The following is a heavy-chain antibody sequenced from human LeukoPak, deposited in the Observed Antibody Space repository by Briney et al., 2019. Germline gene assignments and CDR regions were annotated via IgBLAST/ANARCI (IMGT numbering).Heavy chain of an antibody. D-gene: IGHD2-2*02. V-gene: IGHV1-18*01. J-gene: IGHJ3*02. CDR2: ISAYNGNT. CDR3: ARDSPYYCSSTSCYTGDAFDI. Sequence: GASEKVSCKASGYTFTSYGISWVRQAPGQGLEWMGWISAYNGNTNYAQKPQGRVTMTTDTSTSTAYMELRSLRSDDTAVYYCARDSPYYCSSTSCYTGDAFDIWGQGTMVTVSS. CDR1: GYTFTSYG.